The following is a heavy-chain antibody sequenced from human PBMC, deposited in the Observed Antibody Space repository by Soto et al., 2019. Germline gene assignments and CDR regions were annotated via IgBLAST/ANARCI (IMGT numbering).Heavy chain of an antibody. V-gene: IGHV2-5*02. CDR1: GFSLSTSGVG. CDR2: IYWDDDK. D-gene: IGHD6-19*01. CDR3: AHFNSVAGTFDI. Sequence: QITLKESGPTLVKPTQTLTLTCTFSGFSLSTSGVGVGWIRQPPGKALEWLALIYWDDDKRYSPSLKSRLTTTKDPSKNQVVLTMTNMDPVDTATYYCAHFNSVAGTFDIWGQGTMVTVSS. J-gene: IGHJ3*02.